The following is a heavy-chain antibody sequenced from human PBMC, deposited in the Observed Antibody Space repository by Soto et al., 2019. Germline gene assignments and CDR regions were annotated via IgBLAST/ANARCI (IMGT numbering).Heavy chain of an antibody. V-gene: IGHV4-59*01. D-gene: IGHD2-21*01. CDR3: AKSLFDGGGGLSAD. CDR1: GGSISSYY. Sequence: QVQLHESGPGLVKPSETMSLTCTVSGGSISSYYWGWMRQPPGKGLEWIGDIYYTGTTNYHPSLKSRVTTAITSKNQFSLNLSSVTAADTAVYYCAKSLFDGGGGLSADWGRGTLVTVSP. J-gene: IGHJ4*02. CDR2: IYYTGTT.